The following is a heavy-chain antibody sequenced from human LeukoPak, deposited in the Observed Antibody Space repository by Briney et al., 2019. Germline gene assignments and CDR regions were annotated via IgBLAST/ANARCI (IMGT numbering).Heavy chain of an antibody. CDR1: GGTFSSYA. V-gene: IGHV1-69*05. CDR2: IIPIFGTA. D-gene: IGHD1-1*01. Sequence: ASVKVSCMASGGTFSSYAISWVRQAPGQGLEWMGGIIPIFGTANYAQKFQGRVTMTRDTSTSTVYMELSSLRSEDTAVYYCARGEETGTTPLTDYWGQGTLVTVSS. J-gene: IGHJ4*02. CDR3: ARGEETGTTPLTDY.